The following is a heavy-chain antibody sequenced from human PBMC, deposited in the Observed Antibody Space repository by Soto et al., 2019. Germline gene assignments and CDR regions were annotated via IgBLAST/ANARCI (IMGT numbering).Heavy chain of an antibody. V-gene: IGHV1-8*01. CDR2: MNPNSGNT. CDR3: ARGAGDCSSTSCLGYNWFDP. J-gene: IGHJ5*02. CDR1: GYTFTSYD. D-gene: IGHD2-2*01. Sequence: ASVKVSCKASGYTFTSYDINWVRQATGQGLEWMGWMNPNSGNTGYAQKFQGRVTMTRNTSISTAYMELSSLRSEDTAVYYCARGAGDCSSTSCLGYNWFDPWGQGTLVTVSS.